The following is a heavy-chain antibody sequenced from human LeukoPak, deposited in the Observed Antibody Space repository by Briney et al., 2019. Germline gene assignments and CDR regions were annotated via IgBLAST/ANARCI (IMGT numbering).Heavy chain of an antibody. Sequence: GGSLRLSCAASGFTFSSYAMSWVRQAPGKGLEWVSAISGSGGSTYYADSVKGRFTISRDNSKNTLYLQMNSLRAKDTAVYYCAKDSVAYDSSGYYYFWGQGTLVTVSS. D-gene: IGHD3-22*01. J-gene: IGHJ4*02. V-gene: IGHV3-23*01. CDR1: GFTFSSYA. CDR3: AKDSVAYDSSGYYYF. CDR2: ISGSGGST.